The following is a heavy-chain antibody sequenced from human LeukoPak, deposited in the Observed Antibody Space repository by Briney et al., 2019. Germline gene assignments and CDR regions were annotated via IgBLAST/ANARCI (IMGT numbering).Heavy chain of an antibody. V-gene: IGHV1-18*01. D-gene: IGHD6-19*01. J-gene: IGHJ4*02. Sequence: ASVKVSCKASGYTFTSYGISWLRPAPGQGLEWMGWISAYNGNTNYAQKLQGRVTMTTDTSTSTAYMELRSLRSDDTAVYYCAREFWYSSGGHGRRFDYWGQGTLVTVSS. CDR1: GYTFTSYG. CDR3: AREFWYSSGGHGRRFDY. CDR2: ISAYNGNT.